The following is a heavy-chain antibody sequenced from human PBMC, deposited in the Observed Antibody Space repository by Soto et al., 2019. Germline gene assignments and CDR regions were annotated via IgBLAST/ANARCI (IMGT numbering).Heavy chain of an antibody. CDR2: INAGNGNT. V-gene: IGHV1-3*01. Sequence: ASVKVSCKASGYTSTSYAMHWVRQAPGQRLEWMGWINAGNGNTKYSQKFQGRVTITRDTSASTAYMELSSLRSEDTAVYYCARAPGPDYYGSGSPIPRGYYYMDVWGKGTTVTVSS. CDR3: ARAPGPDYYGSGSPIPRGYYYMDV. CDR1: GYTSTSYA. D-gene: IGHD3-10*01. J-gene: IGHJ6*03.